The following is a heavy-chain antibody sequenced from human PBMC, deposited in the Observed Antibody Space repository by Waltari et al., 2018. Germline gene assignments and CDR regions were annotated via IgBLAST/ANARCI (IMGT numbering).Heavy chain of an antibody. CDR2: MYYSGRA. J-gene: IGHJ4*02. CDR3: VRHARTTSGGKHFDH. V-gene: IGHV4-39*01. D-gene: IGHD2-15*01. CDR1: GDSISSSSYY. Sequence: QLQLQESGTGLVKASETLSLTCTVSGDSISSSSYYWGWVRQPPGKGLEWIGNMYYSGRAYYTPALKSRVTISGDTSKSQFSLKLSSVTAADTSMYYCVRHARTTSGGKHFDHWGQGMLVTVSP.